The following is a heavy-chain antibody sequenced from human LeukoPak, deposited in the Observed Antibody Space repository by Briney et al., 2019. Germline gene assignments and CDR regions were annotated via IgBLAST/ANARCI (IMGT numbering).Heavy chain of an antibody. V-gene: IGHV3-48*04. CDR2: ISGSSSPI. D-gene: IGHD2-2*01. CDR1: GFTFSASG. J-gene: IGHJ6*04. CDR3: ARSQYCSSTSCNEMDV. Sequence: GGSLRLSCAASGFTFSASGMNWVRQAPGKGLEWVSYISGSSSPIYYADSVKGRFTISRDNAKKTLFLQLNSLRAEDTALYYCARSQYCSSTSCNEMDVWGKGTTVTVSS.